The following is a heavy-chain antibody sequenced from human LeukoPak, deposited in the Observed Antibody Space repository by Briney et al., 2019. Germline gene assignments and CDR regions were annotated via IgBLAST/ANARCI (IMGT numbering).Heavy chain of an antibody. V-gene: IGHV3-23*01. CDR3: ARRIAARQNWFDP. CDR2: ISGSGGST. Sequence: GGSLRLSCAACGFTFSSYAMSWVRQAPGKGLEWVSAISGSGGSTYYADSVKGRFTISRDNSKNTLYLQMNSLRAEDTAVYYCARRIAARQNWFDPWGQGTLVTVSS. J-gene: IGHJ5*02. CDR1: GFTFSSYA. D-gene: IGHD6-6*01.